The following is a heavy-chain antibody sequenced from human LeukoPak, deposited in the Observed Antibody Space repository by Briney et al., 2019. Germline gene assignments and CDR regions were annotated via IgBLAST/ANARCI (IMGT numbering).Heavy chain of an antibody. Sequence: GGSLRLSCAASGFTFSSYGMHWVRQAPGKGLEWVAVIWYDGSNKYYADSVKGRFTISRDNSKNTLYLQMNSLRAEDTAVYYCAKESGLRYPTSLGYWGQGTLVTVSS. J-gene: IGHJ4*02. CDR3: AKESGLRYPTSLGY. V-gene: IGHV3-33*06. D-gene: IGHD4-17*01. CDR1: GFTFSSYG. CDR2: IWYDGSNK.